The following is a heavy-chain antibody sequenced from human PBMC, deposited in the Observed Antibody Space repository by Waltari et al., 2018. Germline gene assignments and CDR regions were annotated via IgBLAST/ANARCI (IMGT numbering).Heavy chain of an antibody. D-gene: IGHD3-16*01. CDR3: AKADGNPWNFEYYGMDV. Sequence: QVHLMESGGGVVQPGRSLRLSCAASGFMFRGYGMPWVRQAPGKGLEWVAVISHEGRKEYYGDAVKGRFNISRDNSKNIVYLQMNSLRGDDTAVYHCAKADGNPWNFEYYGMDVWGPGTTVTVS. CDR1: GFMFRGYG. CDR2: ISHEGRKE. J-gene: IGHJ6*02. V-gene: IGHV3-30*18.